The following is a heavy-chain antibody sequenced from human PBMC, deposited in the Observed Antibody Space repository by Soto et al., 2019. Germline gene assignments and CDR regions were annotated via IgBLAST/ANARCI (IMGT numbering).Heavy chain of an antibody. CDR3: AREQYEFGDLYYVDY. J-gene: IGHJ4*02. D-gene: IGHD4-17*01. CDR2: ISPYSGSR. CDR1: GYDFERFP. Sequence: QVQLVQSGGEVKRPGASVTVSCKASGYDFERFPISWVRQARGQGLEWMGLISPYSGSRYYAEKFQGRVTMTTDTSTSTAYMELRSLTSDDTAVYFCAREQYEFGDLYYVDYWGQGTLVTVSS. V-gene: IGHV1-18*04.